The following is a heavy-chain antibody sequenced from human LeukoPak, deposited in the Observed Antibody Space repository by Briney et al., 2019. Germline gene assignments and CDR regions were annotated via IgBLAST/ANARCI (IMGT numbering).Heavy chain of an antibody. CDR2: ISSSGSGGST. V-gene: IGHV3-23*01. CDR3: ARGWYSSSWYYYYYGMDV. CDR1: GFTFSSYA. D-gene: IGHD6-13*01. Sequence: GGSLRLSCAASGFTFSSYAMSWARPAPGKGLEWVSGISSSGSGGSTYYADSVKGRFTISRDNSKNTLYLQMNSLRAEDTAVYYCARGWYSSSWYYYYYGMDVWGQETTVTVSS. J-gene: IGHJ6*02.